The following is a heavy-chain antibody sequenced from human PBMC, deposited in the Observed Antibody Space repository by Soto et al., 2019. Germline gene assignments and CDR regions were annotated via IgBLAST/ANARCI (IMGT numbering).Heavy chain of an antibody. V-gene: IGHV4-31*03. CDR2: IQHSGST. J-gene: IGHJ4*02. CDR3: ARDKGYYDRSGSPFYYFAY. D-gene: IGHD3-22*01. Sequence: QVQLQESGPGLVKPSETLSLTCTVSGGSISSGGYYWSWVRHHPGKGLEWIGYIQHSGSTNYNLSLKSRITISVDTSKNHFYLTLTSVTAADTAVYYCARDKGYYDRSGSPFYYFAYWGQGTLVTVSS. CDR1: GGSISSGGYY.